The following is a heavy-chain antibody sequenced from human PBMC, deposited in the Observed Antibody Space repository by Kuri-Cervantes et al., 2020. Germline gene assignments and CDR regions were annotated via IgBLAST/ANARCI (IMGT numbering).Heavy chain of an antibody. CDR1: GFISSSYS. J-gene: IGHJ1*01. Sequence: GGSLRLSCVASGFISSSYSMNWVRQAPGKGLEFVSSISANSNFIYNADSMRGRVTISKDNAKNSLYLQMNTLRAEDTAVYYCARGSSTSSGQGYFQHWGQGTLVTVSS. CDR2: ISANSNFI. D-gene: IGHD6-6*01. V-gene: IGHV3-21*01. CDR3: ARGSSTSSGQGYFQH.